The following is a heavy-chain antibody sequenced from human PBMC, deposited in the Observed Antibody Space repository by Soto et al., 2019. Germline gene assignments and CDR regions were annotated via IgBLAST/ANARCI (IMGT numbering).Heavy chain of an antibody. CDR1: GFTFDDYG. Sequence: GGSLRLSCAASGFTFDDYGMSWVRQAPGKGLEWVSGINWNGGSTGYADSVKGRFTISRDNAKNSLYLQMNSLRAEDTALYHCASTYYDSSGYYYGDAFDIWGQGTMVTVSS. J-gene: IGHJ3*02. V-gene: IGHV3-20*01. CDR3: ASTYYDSSGYYYGDAFDI. D-gene: IGHD3-22*01. CDR2: INWNGGST.